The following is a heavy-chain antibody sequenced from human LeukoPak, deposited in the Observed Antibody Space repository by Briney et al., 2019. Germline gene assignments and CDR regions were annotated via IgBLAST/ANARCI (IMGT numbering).Heavy chain of an antibody. Sequence: HGESLKISCKGSGYSFTSYWIGWVRQMLGKGLEWMGIIYPGDSDTRYSPSFQGQVTISADKSISTAYLQWSSLKASDTAMYYCARLLRNIAAAVYYFDYWGQGTLVTVSS. J-gene: IGHJ4*02. CDR3: ARLLRNIAAAVYYFDY. D-gene: IGHD6-13*01. CDR1: GYSFTSYW. CDR2: IYPGDSDT. V-gene: IGHV5-51*01.